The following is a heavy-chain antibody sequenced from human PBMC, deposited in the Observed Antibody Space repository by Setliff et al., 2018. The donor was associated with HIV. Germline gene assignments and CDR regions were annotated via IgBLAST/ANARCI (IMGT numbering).Heavy chain of an antibody. D-gene: IGHD3-10*01. V-gene: IGHV1-69*10. CDR3: ARGITADP. CDR1: GGTFSSYA. CDR2: IIPILGIA. J-gene: IGHJ5*02. Sequence: SVKVSCKASGGTFSSYAISWVRQAPGQGLEWMGGIIPILGIANYAQKFQGRVTMTTDTSTSTAYMELRSLRSDDTAVYYCARGITADPWGQGTLVTVSS.